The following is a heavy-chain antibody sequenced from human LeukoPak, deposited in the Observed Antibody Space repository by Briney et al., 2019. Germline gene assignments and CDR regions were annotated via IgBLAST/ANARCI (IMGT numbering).Heavy chain of an antibody. J-gene: IGHJ4*02. D-gene: IGHD4-17*01. V-gene: IGHV3-23*01. Sequence: GGFLRLSCAASGFTFSSYGMSWVRQAPGKGLEWVSAISGSGGSTYYADSVKGRFTISRDNSKNTLYLQMNSLRAEDTAVYYCAKFRIMTTVTTFDYWGQGTLVTVSS. CDR2: ISGSGGST. CDR3: AKFRIMTTVTTFDY. CDR1: GFTFSSYG.